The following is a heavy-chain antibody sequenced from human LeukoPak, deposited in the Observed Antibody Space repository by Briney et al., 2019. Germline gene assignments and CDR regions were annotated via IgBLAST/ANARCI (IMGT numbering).Heavy chain of an antibody. Sequence: SETLSLTCTVSGGSISSSSYYWGWIRQPPGKGLEWIGSIFHSGKTYYNPSLKSRVTISVDASKNQFSLKVNSVTAADTAIYYCARVGYNWNLWFDTWGQGTKVTVSS. CDR2: IFHSGKT. V-gene: IGHV4-39*07. J-gene: IGHJ3*02. D-gene: IGHD1-7*01. CDR3: ARVGYNWNLWFDT. CDR1: GGSISSSSYY.